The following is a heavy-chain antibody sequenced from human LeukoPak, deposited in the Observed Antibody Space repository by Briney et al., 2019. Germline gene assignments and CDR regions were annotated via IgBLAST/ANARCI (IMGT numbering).Heavy chain of an antibody. V-gene: IGHV1-69*04. J-gene: IGHJ3*02. CDR2: IIPILGIA. CDR1: GGTFSSYA. D-gene: IGHD4-23*01. Sequence: GASVTVSCKASGGTFSSYAISWVRQAPGQGLEWMGRIIPILGIANYAQKFQGRVTITADKSTSTAYMELSSLRSEDTAVYYCARDTTTVVTLGAFDIWGQGTMVTVSS. CDR3: ARDTTTVVTLGAFDI.